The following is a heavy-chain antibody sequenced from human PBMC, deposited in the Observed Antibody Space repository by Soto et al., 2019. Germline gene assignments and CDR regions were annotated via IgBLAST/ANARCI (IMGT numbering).Heavy chain of an antibody. V-gene: IGHV4-34*01. D-gene: IGHD2-2*01. J-gene: IGHJ4*02. CDR1: GGSFSNTY. CDR3: ARIYCYSTSCYVDY. Sequence: SETLSLTCAVYGGSFSNTYCSWIRQPPGKGLEWIGEINHSGSTNYNPSLKSRVTISVDPSKNQFSLKLSSVTAADTAVYYCARIYCYSTSCYVDYWGQGTLVTVSS. CDR2: INHSGST.